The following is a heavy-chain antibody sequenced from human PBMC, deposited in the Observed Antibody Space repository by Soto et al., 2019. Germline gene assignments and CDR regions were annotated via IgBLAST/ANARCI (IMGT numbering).Heavy chain of an antibody. V-gene: IGHV2-26*01. CDR2: IFSNDEK. D-gene: IGHD2-15*01. J-gene: IGHJ6*02. CDR1: GFSLSNARMG. CDR3: ARISSSGIHYYYGMDV. Sequence: QVTLKESGPVLVKPTEPLTLTCTVSGFSLSNARMGVSWIRQPPGKALQWLAHIFSNDEKSYSTSLKSRLTISKDTSKSQVVLTMTNMDPEDTATYYCARISSSGIHYYYGMDVWGQGTTVTVSS.